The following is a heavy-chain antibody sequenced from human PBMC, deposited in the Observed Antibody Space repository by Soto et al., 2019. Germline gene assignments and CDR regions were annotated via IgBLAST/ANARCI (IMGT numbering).Heavy chain of an antibody. CDR1: GFTFSSYG. D-gene: IGHD6-19*01. V-gene: IGHV3-33*01. CDR2: IWYDGSNK. Sequence: GGSLRLSCAASGFTFSSYGMHWVRQAPGKGLEWVAVIWYDGSNKYYADSVKGRFTISRDNSKNTLYLQMNSLRAEDTAVYYCASSYSSGWYRADYWGQGTLVTVSS. CDR3: ASSYSSGWYRADY. J-gene: IGHJ4*02.